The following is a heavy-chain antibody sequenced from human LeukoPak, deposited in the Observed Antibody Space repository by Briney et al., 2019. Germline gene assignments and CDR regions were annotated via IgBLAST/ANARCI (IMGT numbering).Heavy chain of an antibody. V-gene: IGHV1-69*13. CDR1: GGTFSSYA. D-gene: IGHD6-6*01. CDR3: ARDSQYSSSPDAFDI. J-gene: IGHJ3*02. Sequence: SVKVSCKASGGTFSSYAISWVRQAPGQGLEWMGGSIPIFGTANYAQKFQGRVTITADESTSTAYMELSSLRSEDTAVYYCARDSQYSSSPDAFDIWGQGTMVTVSS. CDR2: SIPIFGTA.